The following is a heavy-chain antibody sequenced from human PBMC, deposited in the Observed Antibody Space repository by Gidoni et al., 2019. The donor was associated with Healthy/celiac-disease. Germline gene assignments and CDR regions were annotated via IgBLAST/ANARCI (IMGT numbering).Heavy chain of an antibody. V-gene: IGHV4-34*01. Sequence: QVQLQQWGAGLLKPSETLSLTCAVYGGSFSGYYWSWIRQPPGKGLEWIGEINHSGSTNYNPSLKSRVTISVDTSKNQFSLKLSSVTAADTAVYYCARGRLAPYYYYGMDVWGQGTTVTVSS. J-gene: IGHJ6*02. D-gene: IGHD6-25*01. CDR1: GGSFSGYY. CDR3: ARGRLAPYYYYGMDV. CDR2: INHSGST.